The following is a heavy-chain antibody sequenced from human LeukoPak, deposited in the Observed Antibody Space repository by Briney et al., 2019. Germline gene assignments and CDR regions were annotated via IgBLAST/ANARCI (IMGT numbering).Heavy chain of an antibody. Sequence: GASVKVSCKASGGSVSSYAISWVRQAPGQRLEWMGRIIPIFGTANYAQKFQGRVTITADIASSTAYMELTSLTSEDTAVYFCAKQGAARQDYYMDVWGNGTTVTVSS. CDR2: IIPIFGTA. J-gene: IGHJ6*03. CDR3: AKQGAARQDYYMDV. D-gene: IGHD5-18*01. CDR1: GGSVSSYA. V-gene: IGHV1-69*06.